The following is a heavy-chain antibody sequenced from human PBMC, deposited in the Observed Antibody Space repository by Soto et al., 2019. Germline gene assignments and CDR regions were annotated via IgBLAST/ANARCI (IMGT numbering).Heavy chain of an antibody. Sequence: ASVKVSCKASGYTFTSYAMHWVRQAPGQRLEWMGWINAGNGNTKYSQKFQGRVTITRDTSASTAYMELSSLRSEDTAVYYCARDEVGDTAMVTFYYYGMDVWGQGTTVTVSS. CDR3: ARDEVGDTAMVTFYYYGMDV. CDR1: GYTFTSYA. D-gene: IGHD5-18*01. J-gene: IGHJ6*02. CDR2: INAGNGNT. V-gene: IGHV1-3*01.